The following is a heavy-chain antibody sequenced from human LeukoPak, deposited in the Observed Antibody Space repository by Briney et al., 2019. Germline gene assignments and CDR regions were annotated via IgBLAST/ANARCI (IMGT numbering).Heavy chain of an antibody. CDR3: ARDPNYDILTGTEIDY. CDR1: GYTFTGYY. J-gene: IGHJ4*02. Sequence: ASVKVSCKASGYTFTGYYMHWVRQAPGQGLEWMGWINPNSGGTNYAQKFQGRVTMTRDTSINTAYMELSRLRSDDTAVYYCARDPNYDILTGTEIDYWGQGTLVTVSS. D-gene: IGHD3-9*01. CDR2: INPNSGGT. V-gene: IGHV1-2*02.